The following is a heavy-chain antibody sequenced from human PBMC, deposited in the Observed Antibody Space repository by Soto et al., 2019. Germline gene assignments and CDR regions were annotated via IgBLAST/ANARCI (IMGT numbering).Heavy chain of an antibody. CDR1: GGSFSDYY. V-gene: IGHV4-34*01. Sequence: PSETLSLTCAVYGGSFSDYYWSWIRQPPGKGLEWIGEINHSGTTHYNPSLKSRVTISVDTSKNQFSLKLSSVTAADTAVYYCTRHPHGTYFWFDYWGQGTLVTVSS. CDR2: INHSGTT. J-gene: IGHJ4*02. D-gene: IGHD1-26*01. CDR3: TRHPHGTYFWFDY.